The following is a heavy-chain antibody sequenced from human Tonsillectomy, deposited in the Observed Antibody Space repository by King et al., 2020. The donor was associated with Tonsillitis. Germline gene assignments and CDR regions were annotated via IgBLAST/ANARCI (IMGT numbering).Heavy chain of an antibody. V-gene: IGHV3-30-3*01. D-gene: IGHD4-23*01. CDR3: ARDYGGNSIYWYFDL. J-gene: IGHJ2*01. CDR2: ISYDGNIK. Sequence: VQLVESGGGVVQPGRSLRVSCAASGFTFSSYAIHWVRQAPGKGLEWVAVISYDGNIKYYADSVRGRFTISRDNSKNTLYLQMNSLRAEDTAVYYCARDYGGNSIYWYFDLWGRGTLVTVSS. CDR1: GFTFSSYA.